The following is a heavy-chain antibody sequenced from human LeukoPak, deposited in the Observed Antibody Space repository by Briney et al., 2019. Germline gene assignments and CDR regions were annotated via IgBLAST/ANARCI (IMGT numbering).Heavy chain of an antibody. Sequence: GGSLRLSCAASGFTFSSYSMNWVRQAPGKGLEWVSSISSSSSYIYYADSAKGRFTISRDNAKNSLYLQRNSLRAEDTAVYYCARSPEYYFDYWGQGTLVSVSS. CDR1: GFTFSSYS. D-gene: IGHD1-14*01. CDR2: ISSSSSYI. J-gene: IGHJ4*02. V-gene: IGHV3-21*01. CDR3: ARSPEYYFDY.